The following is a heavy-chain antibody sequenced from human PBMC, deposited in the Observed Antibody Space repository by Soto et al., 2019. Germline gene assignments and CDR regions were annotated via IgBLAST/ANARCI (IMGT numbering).Heavy chain of an antibody. CDR2: MNPNSGNT. J-gene: IGHJ5*02. D-gene: IGHD1-7*01. CDR3: ARGDGNWNYLRANWFDP. V-gene: IGHV1-8*01. CDR1: GYTFTSYD. Sequence: QVQLVQSGAEVKKPGASVKVSCKASGYTFTSYDINWVRQATGQGLEWMGWMNPNSGNTGYAQKFQGRVTMTRNTSISTAYMELRSLRSDDTAVYYCARGDGNWNYLRANWFDPWGQGTLVTVSS.